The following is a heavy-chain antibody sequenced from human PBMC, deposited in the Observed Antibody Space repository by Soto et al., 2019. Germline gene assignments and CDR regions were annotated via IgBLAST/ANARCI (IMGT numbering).Heavy chain of an antibody. CDR2: IWYDGSNK. Sequence: GGSLRLSCAASGFTFSSYGMHWVRQAPGKGLEWVAVIWYDGSNKYYADSVKGRFTISRDNSKNTLYLQINSLRTQGKAEYYFANDKGIAARPGYYYGMDVWGQGTTVTVSS. CDR3: ANDKGIAARPGYYYGMDV. CDR1: GFTFSSYG. J-gene: IGHJ6*02. D-gene: IGHD6-6*01. V-gene: IGHV3-33*06.